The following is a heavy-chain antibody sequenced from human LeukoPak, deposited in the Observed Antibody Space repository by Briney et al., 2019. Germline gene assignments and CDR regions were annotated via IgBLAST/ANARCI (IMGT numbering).Heavy chain of an antibody. V-gene: IGHV3-30*18. CDR1: GFTFSSYG. CDR3: AKAKSYDSSGFDY. D-gene: IGHD3-22*01. J-gene: IGHJ4*02. Sequence: GRSLRLSCAASGFTFSSYGMHWVRQAPGKGLEWVAVISYDGSNKYYADSVKGRFTISRDNSKNTLYLQMNSLRAEDTAVYYCAKAKSYDSSGFDYWGQGTLVTVSS. CDR2: ISYDGSNK.